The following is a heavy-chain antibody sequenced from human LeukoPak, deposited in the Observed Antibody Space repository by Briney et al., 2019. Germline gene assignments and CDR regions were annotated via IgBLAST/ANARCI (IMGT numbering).Heavy chain of an antibody. CDR1: GYTFTDYY. V-gene: IGHV1-2*02. J-gene: IGHJ3*01. Sequence: GASVKVSCKASGYTFTDYYMHWLRQAPGQGLGWMRWINPNTGGTNYSQMFQGRVTMTRDTSISTAYMELTGLRSDDTAMYFCARKGGPRVNAFDFWGQGTMVTVSS. D-gene: IGHD1-14*01. CDR2: INPNTGGT. CDR3: ARKGGPRVNAFDF.